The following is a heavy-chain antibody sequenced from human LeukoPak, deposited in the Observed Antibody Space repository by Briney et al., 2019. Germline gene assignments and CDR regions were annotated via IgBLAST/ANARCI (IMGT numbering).Heavy chain of an antibody. Sequence: SETLSLTCAVYGGSFSGYYWSWIRQPPGKGLEWIGEINHSGSTNYNPSLKSRVTISVGTSKNQFSLKLSSVTAADTAVYYCATSYCGGDCYSRTGDYWGQGTLVTVSS. CDR2: INHSGST. V-gene: IGHV4-34*01. CDR3: ATSYCGGDCYSRTGDY. D-gene: IGHD2-21*02. CDR1: GGSFSGYY. J-gene: IGHJ4*02.